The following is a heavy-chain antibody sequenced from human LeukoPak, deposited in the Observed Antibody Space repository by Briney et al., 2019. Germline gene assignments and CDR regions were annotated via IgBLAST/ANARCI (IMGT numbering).Heavy chain of an antibody. D-gene: IGHD3-10*01. CDR2: INPNTGGT. CDR1: GYTFSGYY. CDR3: ARPLRVTMIRGAAFRASSDFDP. J-gene: IGHJ5*02. V-gene: IGHV1-2*02. Sequence: ASVKVSCKASGYTFSGYYIHWVRQAPGQGLEWMGWINPNTGGTKYAQRFQDRVTMTRDTSISTAYMEVSRLRYDDAAVYYCARPLRVTMIRGAAFRASSDFDPWGQGTLVTVSS.